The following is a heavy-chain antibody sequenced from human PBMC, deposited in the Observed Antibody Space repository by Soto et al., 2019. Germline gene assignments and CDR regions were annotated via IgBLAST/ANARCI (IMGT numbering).Heavy chain of an antibody. V-gene: IGHV1-2*02. CDR2: VNPNSGGT. CDR1: GYTFTGYY. Sequence: ASVKVSCKASGYTFTGYYMHWVRQAPGQGLEWMGWVNPNSGGTNYAQKFQGRVTMTRDTSISTAYMELSRLRSDDTAVYYCARATTYYDFWSCCGSCYGMDVWGQGTTVTVSS. D-gene: IGHD3-3*01. J-gene: IGHJ6*02. CDR3: ARATTYYDFWSCCGSCYGMDV.